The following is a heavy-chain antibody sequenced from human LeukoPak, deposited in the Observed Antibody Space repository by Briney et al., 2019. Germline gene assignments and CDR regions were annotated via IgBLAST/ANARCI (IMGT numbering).Heavy chain of an antibody. D-gene: IGHD3-22*01. Sequence: GESLKIPCKGSGYSFTSYWIVWVSQMPAKGLEWMGIIYPGYSDTRYSPSFQGQVTISADKSISTAYLQWSSLQASDTAMYYCARGERGTMIVVVRHYDYWGQGTLVTVSS. V-gene: IGHV5-51*01. J-gene: IGHJ4*02. CDR3: ARGERGTMIVVVRHYDY. CDR2: IYPGYSDT. CDR1: GYSFTSYW.